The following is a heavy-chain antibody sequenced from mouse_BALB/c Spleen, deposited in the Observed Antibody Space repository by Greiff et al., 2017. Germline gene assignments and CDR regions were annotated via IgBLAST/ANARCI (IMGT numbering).Heavy chain of an antibody. D-gene: IGHD1-1*01. V-gene: IGHV14-4*02. CDR1: GFNIKDYY. CDR2: IDPENGDT. Sequence: EVQLQQSGAELVRSGASVKLSCTASGFNIKDYYMHWVKQRPEQGLEWIGWIDPENGDTEYAPKFQGKATMTADTSSNTAYLHLSSLTAEDTAVYYCNRGSSGLMDYWGQGTSVTVSS. J-gene: IGHJ4*01. CDR3: NRGSSGLMDY.